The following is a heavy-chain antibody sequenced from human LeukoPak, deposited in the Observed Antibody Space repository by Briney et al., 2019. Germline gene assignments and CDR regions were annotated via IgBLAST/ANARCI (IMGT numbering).Heavy chain of an antibody. D-gene: IGHD3-3*01. CDR2: SGSGGST. Sequence: PGGSLRPSCAASGFIFSSYAMSWVRQAPGKGLEWVSGSGSGGSTHYADSVKGRFTISRDNSKNTLYLQMNSLRAEDTAIYYCAKDFWSGYYPDYWGQGTLVTVSS. CDR3: AKDFWSGYYPDY. CDR1: GFIFSSYA. V-gene: IGHV3-23*01. J-gene: IGHJ4*02.